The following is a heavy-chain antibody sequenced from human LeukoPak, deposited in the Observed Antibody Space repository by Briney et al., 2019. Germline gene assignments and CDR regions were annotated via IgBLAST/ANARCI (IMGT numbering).Heavy chain of an antibody. V-gene: IGHV4-34*01. J-gene: IGHJ5*02. CDR2: INHSGST. Sequence: SATLSLTCAGCGGSFSGYYWSWIRQPPGKGQEWIGEINHSGSTNYNPSLTPPVTISVDTSKNPFSLKLSSLPAADTAVYYCARVGQWLYTWGQGTLVTVSS. CDR1: GGSFSGYY. D-gene: IGHD6-19*01. CDR3: ARVGQWLYT.